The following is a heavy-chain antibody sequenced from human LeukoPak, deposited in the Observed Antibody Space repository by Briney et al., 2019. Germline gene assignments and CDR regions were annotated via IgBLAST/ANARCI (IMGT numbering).Heavy chain of an antibody. J-gene: IGHJ4*02. CDR3: ARLVAVAGVFDY. V-gene: IGHV4-39*02. CDR1: GGSISSSNYY. Sequence: SETLSLTCTVSGGSISSSNYYWGWIRQPPREGLEWIGNIYYSGSTYYNPSLKSRVTISVDTSKSHFSLKLSYVTAADTAVYYCARLVAVAGVFDYWGQGTLVTVSS. CDR2: IYYSGST. D-gene: IGHD6-19*01.